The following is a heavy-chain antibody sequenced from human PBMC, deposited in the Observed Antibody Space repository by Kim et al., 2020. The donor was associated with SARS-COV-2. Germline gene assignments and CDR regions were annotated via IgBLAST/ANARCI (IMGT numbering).Heavy chain of an antibody. CDR3: ARAHPYDSSGYPGVYYYYYGMDV. J-gene: IGHJ6*02. Sequence: GGSLRLSCAASGFTFSSYGMHWVRQAPGKGLEWVAVIWYDGSNKYYADSVKGRFTISRDNSKNTLYLQMNSLRAEDTAVYYCARAHPYDSSGYPGVYYYYYGMDVWGQGTTVTVSS. CDR1: GFTFSSYG. D-gene: IGHD3-22*01. CDR2: IWYDGSNK. V-gene: IGHV3-33*01.